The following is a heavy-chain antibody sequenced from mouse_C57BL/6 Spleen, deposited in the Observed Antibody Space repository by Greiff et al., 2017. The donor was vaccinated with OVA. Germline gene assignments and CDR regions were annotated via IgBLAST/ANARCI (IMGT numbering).Heavy chain of an antibody. CDR1: GYAFTNYL. J-gene: IGHJ2*01. D-gene: IGHD2-4*01. CDR3: ARDYDYDYFDY. V-gene: IGHV1-54*01. CDR2: INPGSGGT. Sequence: VMLVESGAKLVRPGTSVKVSCKASGYAFTNYLTEWVKQRPGQGLEWIGVINPGSGGTNYNEKFKGKATLTADKSSSTAYMQLSSLTSEDSAVYFCARDYDYDYFDYWGQGTTLTVSS.